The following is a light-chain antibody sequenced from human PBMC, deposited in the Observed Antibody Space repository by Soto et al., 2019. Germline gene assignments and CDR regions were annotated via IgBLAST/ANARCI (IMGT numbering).Light chain of an antibody. Sequence: EVLMSQSPATLSVSPGERVTLSCGASQSVNSNLAWYQQKPGQVPRLLIYGASTRSTCVSGRFSGSGSGTEFTFTISSLQSEDFAVYYCQQYNYWPQTFGQGTKVDIK. V-gene: IGKV3-15*01. CDR3: QQYNYWPQT. CDR2: GAS. J-gene: IGKJ1*01. CDR1: QSVNSN.